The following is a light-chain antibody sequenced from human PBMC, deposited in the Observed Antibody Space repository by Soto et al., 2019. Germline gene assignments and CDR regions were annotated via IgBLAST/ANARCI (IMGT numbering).Light chain of an antibody. Sequence: TQSPGTRSVSPVDSATLSCRASLGISSYLAWYQQKPGKVPKILIYAASNLQSGVPLRFSGSGSGTDSTLTISSLQLEDFATYYCQQLNSYPRTFGGGTKVDIK. CDR2: AAS. CDR1: LGISSY. CDR3: QQLNSYPRT. V-gene: IGKV1-9*01. J-gene: IGKJ4*01.